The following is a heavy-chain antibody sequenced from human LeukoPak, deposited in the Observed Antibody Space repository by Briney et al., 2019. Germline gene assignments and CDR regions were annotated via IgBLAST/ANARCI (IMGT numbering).Heavy chain of an antibody. CDR2: IIPIFGTA. CDR3: ARDRVMCGVCYHWYFDL. D-gene: IGHD2-8*02. Sequence: SVKVSCKASGGTFSSYAISWVRQAPGQGLELMGRIIPIFGTANYAQKFQGRVTITTDESTSTAYMELSSLRSEDTAVYYCARDRVMCGVCYHWYFDLWGRGTPVTVSS. V-gene: IGHV1-69*05. J-gene: IGHJ2*01. CDR1: GGTFSSYA.